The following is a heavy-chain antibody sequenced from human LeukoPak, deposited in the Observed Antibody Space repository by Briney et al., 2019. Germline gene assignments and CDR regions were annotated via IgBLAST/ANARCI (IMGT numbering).Heavy chain of an antibody. CDR1: GFTFSDYY. V-gene: IGHV3-11*04. J-gene: IGHJ3*02. CDR2: ISSSGSTI. CDR3: ARAADLDAFDI. D-gene: IGHD6-25*01. Sequence: GGSLRLSCAASGFTFSDYYMSWIRQAPGKGLEWVSYISSSGSTIYYADSVKGRFTISRDNAKNSLYLQMNSLRAGDTAVYYCARAADLDAFDIWGQGTMVTVSS.